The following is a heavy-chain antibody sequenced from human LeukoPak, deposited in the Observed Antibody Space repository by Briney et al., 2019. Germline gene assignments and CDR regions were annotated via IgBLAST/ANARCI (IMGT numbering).Heavy chain of an antibody. Sequence: ASVKVSCKASGYTFTSYAMNWVRQAPGQGLEWMGWINTNTGNPTYAQGFTGRFVFSLDTSVSTAYLQISSLKAEDTAVYYCARGYNWNDGDSDAFDIWGQGTMVTVSS. V-gene: IGHV7-4-1*02. J-gene: IGHJ3*02. CDR2: INTNTGNP. D-gene: IGHD1-20*01. CDR1: GYTFTSYA. CDR3: ARGYNWNDGDSDAFDI.